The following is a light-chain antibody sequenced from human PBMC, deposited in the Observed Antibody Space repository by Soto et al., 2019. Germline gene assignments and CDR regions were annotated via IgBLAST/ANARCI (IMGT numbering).Light chain of an antibody. CDR1: QSIPNS. V-gene: IGKV1-6*02. Sequence: IQLTQSPSSLSASIGDRGTITCRASQSIPNSLNWYQQKPGKAPKXMIYATSGLQSGVPSRFSGSASGTDFTLTISSLQPEDVATYYCLQDYSYPWTFGQGTKVDIK. CDR2: ATS. J-gene: IGKJ1*01. CDR3: LQDYSYPWT.